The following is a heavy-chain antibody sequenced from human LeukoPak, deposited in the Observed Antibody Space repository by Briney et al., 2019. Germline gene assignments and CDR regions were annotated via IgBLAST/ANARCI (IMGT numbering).Heavy chain of an antibody. D-gene: IGHD2-21*01. J-gene: IGHJ5*02. CDR1: GGSISSYY. CDR3: ARLLPVRYNWFDP. V-gene: IGHV4-59*01. Sequence: SSETLSLTCTVSGGSISSYYWGWIRQPPGKGLEWIGYIYYSGSTNYNPSLKSRVTISVDTSKNQFSLKLSSVTAADTAVYYCARLLPVRYNWFDPWGQGTLVTVSS. CDR2: IYYSGST.